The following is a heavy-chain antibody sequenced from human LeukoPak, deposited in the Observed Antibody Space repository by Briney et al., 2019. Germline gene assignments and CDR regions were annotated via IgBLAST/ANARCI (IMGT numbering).Heavy chain of an antibody. CDR3: AKGAGGFSYYNWFDP. CDR1: GGSISSSSYY. V-gene: IGHV4-39*07. Sequence: SETLSLTCTVSGGSISSSSYYWGWIRQPPGRGLEWIGSIYYSGTTHYNPSLESRVTISVDTSKNQFSLKLASVTAADTAIYYCAKGAGGFSYYNWFDPWGQGTLVTVSS. CDR2: IYYSGTT. D-gene: IGHD5-18*01. J-gene: IGHJ5*02.